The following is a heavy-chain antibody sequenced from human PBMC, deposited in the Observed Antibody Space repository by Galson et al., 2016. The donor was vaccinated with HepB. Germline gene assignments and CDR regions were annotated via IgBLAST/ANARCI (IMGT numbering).Heavy chain of an antibody. CDR2: INHRGST. Sequence: SETLSLTCAVYGGSFSGYYWSWIRQTPGKGLEWIGEINHRGSTNHNPSLKSRVTISVDTSTNRFSLRRSSVTAADTAVYYCARGKGDNYDLLTGLQMEFDFWGQGALVTVSS. CDR1: GGSFSGYY. D-gene: IGHD3-9*01. J-gene: IGHJ4*02. V-gene: IGHV4-34*01. CDR3: ARGKGDNYDLLTGLQMEFDF.